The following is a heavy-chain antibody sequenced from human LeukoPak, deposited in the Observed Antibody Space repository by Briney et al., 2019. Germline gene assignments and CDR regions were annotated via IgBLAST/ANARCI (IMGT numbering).Heavy chain of an antibody. CDR1: GYTFTTYW. V-gene: IGHV5-51*01. J-gene: IGHJ3*02. Sequence: GESLKISCKGSGYTFTTYWIGWVRQMPGKGLEWMGIIYPGDSDTRYSPSFQGQVTISADKSISTAYLQWSSLRASDTAMYYCARKYGSGNQAFDIWGRGTMVTVSS. D-gene: IGHD3-10*01. CDR2: IYPGDSDT. CDR3: ARKYGSGNQAFDI.